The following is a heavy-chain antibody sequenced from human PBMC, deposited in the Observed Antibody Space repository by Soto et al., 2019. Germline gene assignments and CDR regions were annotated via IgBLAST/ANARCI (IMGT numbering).Heavy chain of an antibody. Sequence: QVQLVQSGAEEKKPGGSVKISCKAPGYTFTRYAMNWVRQAPGQRLEWMGRINAGNGNTEYSQKFQGRVTITKDTSASTIYMELSSLTYEDTAVYYCAREPHYFGMDVWGQVTTVTASS. CDR3: AREPHYFGMDV. CDR2: INAGNGNT. J-gene: IGHJ6*02. V-gene: IGHV1-3*05. CDR1: GYTFTRYA.